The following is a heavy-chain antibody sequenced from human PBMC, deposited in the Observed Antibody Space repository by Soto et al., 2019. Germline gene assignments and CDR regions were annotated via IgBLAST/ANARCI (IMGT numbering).Heavy chain of an antibody. CDR3: GRWEENSYGYSEPATDY. CDR1: GGSISSCNNY. Sequence: SGTLSLTCAVSGGSISSCNNYWSWLRQPPGQGLEWIGYINCSRSTYYNPHLKRRVTISVDTSKNQFSLKLISVTAADTAVYYCGRWEENSYGYSEPATDYWGQGTLVTVSS. D-gene: IGHD5-18*01. J-gene: IGHJ4*02. V-gene: IGHV4-30-4*08. CDR2: INCSRST.